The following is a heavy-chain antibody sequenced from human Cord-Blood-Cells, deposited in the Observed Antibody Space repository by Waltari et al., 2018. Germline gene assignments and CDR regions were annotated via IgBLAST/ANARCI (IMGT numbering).Heavy chain of an antibody. CDR1: GGTLSSYA. V-gene: IGHV1-69*01. CDR2: IIPIFGTA. J-gene: IGHJ5*02. CDR3: ARLYYYDSSGYYNWFDP. D-gene: IGHD3-22*01. Sequence: QRQLVQSGAEVKKPGSSVKVSCKAAGGTLSSYAISWVRQDPGQGLEWMGGIIPIFGTANYAQKFQGRVTITADESTSTAYMELSSLRSEDTAVYYCARLYYYDSSGYYNWFDPWGQGTLVTVSS.